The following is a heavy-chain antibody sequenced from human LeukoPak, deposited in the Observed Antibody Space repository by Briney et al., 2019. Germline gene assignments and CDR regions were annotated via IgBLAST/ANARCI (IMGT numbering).Heavy chain of an antibody. D-gene: IGHD1-20*01. CDR3: AREFSHNWLSNWFDP. CDR1: GGTFSSCA. Sequence: SVKVSCKASGGTFSSCAISWVRQAPGQGLEWMGGIIPIFGTANYAQKFQGRVTITADESTSTAYMELSSLRSEDTAVYYCAREFSHNWLSNWFDPWGQGTLVTVSS. J-gene: IGHJ5*02. CDR2: IIPIFGTA. V-gene: IGHV1-69*13.